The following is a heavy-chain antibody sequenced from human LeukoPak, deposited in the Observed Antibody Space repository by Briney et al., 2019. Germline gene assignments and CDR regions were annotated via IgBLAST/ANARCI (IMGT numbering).Heavy chain of an antibody. Sequence: SETLSLTCAVYGGSFSGYYWSWIRQPPGKGLEWIGEINHSGSTNYNPSLKSRVTTSVDTSKNQFSLKLSSVTAADTAVYYCARRSPLYGSGSYYLGYWGQGTLVTVSS. J-gene: IGHJ4*02. D-gene: IGHD3-10*01. CDR1: GGSFSGYY. V-gene: IGHV4-34*01. CDR3: ARRSPLYGSGSYYLGY. CDR2: INHSGST.